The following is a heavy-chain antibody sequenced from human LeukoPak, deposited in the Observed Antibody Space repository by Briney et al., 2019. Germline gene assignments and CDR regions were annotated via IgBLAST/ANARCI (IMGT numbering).Heavy chain of an antibody. CDR1: GYTFTGYY. D-gene: IGHD2-2*01. J-gene: IGHJ5*02. CDR3: ARDGGWYQLLWWFDP. Sequence: ASVKVSCXASGYTFTGYYMHWVRQAPGRGLAWMGWINPNSGATKYAQKFQGRVTMTRDTSISTAYMEVSRLRFDDTAVYYCARDGGWYQLLWWFDPWGQGTLVTVSS. V-gene: IGHV1-2*02. CDR2: INPNSGAT.